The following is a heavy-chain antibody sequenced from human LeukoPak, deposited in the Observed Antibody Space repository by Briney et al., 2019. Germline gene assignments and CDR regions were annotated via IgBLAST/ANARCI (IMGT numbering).Heavy chain of an antibody. CDR2: IYYSGST. CDR1: GFTFSSYVM. V-gene: IGHV4-39*01. CDR3: ARLKIAAALPYDAFDI. Sequence: GSLRLSCAASGFTFSSYVMIWVRQPPGKGLEWIGSIYYSGSTYHNPSLKSRVTISVDTSKNQFSLKLSSVTAADTAVYYCARLKIAAALPYDAFDIWGQGTMVTVSS. D-gene: IGHD6-13*01. J-gene: IGHJ3*02.